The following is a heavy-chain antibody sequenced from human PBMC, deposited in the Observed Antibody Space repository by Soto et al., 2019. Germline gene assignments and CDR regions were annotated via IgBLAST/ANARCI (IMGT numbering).Heavy chain of an antibody. J-gene: IGHJ3*02. CDR3: AIQALRYCSGGSCSFDI. CDR1: GYTFTSYG. CDR2: ISAYNGNT. Sequence: SVKVSCKASGYTFTSYGISWGRQAPVQGPEWMGWISAYNGNTNYAQKLQGRVTMTTDTSTSTAYMELRSLRSDDTAVYYCAIQALRYCSGGSCSFDIWGQGTMVTVSS. D-gene: IGHD2-15*01. V-gene: IGHV1-18*04.